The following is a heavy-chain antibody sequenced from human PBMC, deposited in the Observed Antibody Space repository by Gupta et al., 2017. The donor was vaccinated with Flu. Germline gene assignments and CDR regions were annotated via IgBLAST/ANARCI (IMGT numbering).Heavy chain of an antibody. V-gene: IGHV3-30*18. CDR1: GFSFSSYG. D-gene: IGHD5-12*01. CDR3: AKDLSLIVARMGLDY. J-gene: IGHJ4*02. Sequence: QVQLVESGGGVVQPGRSLRLSCADSGFSFSSYGMHWVRQAPGKGLEWVAVISYDGSNTYYVDSVKGRFTISRDNSKNTLYLQMSSLRPEDTAVYYCAKDLSLIVARMGLDYWGQGTQVTVSS. CDR2: ISYDGSNT.